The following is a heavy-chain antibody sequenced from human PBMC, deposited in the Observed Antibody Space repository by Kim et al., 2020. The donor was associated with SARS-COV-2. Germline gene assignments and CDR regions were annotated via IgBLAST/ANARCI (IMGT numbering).Heavy chain of an antibody. D-gene: IGHD3-22*01. Sequence: GGSLRLSWAASGFTFNNYGMHWVRQAPGKGLEWVAVIWYDGSNKYDADSVKGRITISRDNSKNTLYLQMNSLRDEDTAVYYCASAPSDSSSYYWGQGTLVTVSS. CDR3: ASAPSDSSSYY. CDR1: GFTFNNYG. J-gene: IGHJ4*02. CDR2: IWYDGSNK. V-gene: IGHV3-33*01.